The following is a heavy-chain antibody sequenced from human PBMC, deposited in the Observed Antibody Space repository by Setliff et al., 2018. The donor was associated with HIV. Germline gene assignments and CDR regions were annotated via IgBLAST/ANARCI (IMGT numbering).Heavy chain of an antibody. D-gene: IGHD3-10*01. CDR3: AKGRTYYYGSGSYLVHFDY. J-gene: IGHJ4*02. Sequence: GGSLRLSCVGSGFTFNGYAMNWVRQAPGKGLEWVSYISSSSSSIYYGDSVKGRFTISRDNSKNTLYPQMNSLRAEDTAVYYCAKGRTYYYGSGSYLVHFDYWGQGTLVTVSS. CDR2: ISSSSSSI. V-gene: IGHV3-48*01. CDR1: GFTFNGYA.